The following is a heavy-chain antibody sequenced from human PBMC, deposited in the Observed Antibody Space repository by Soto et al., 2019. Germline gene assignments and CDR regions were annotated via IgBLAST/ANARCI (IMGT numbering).Heavy chain of an antibody. CDR2: INTRGGSS. V-gene: IGHV1-46*01. CDR1: GYTFTSYY. Sequence: QVQLVQSGAEVKKPGASVKVSCKASGYTFTSYYMHWARQAPGQGLEWMGIINTRGGSSSSAQKFQGGVTMTRDTSTTTVSMELNSLRSEDTAVYYCGRVSFITMIVNYWCQGTLVTVSS. D-gene: IGHD3-22*01. CDR3: GRVSFITMIVNY. J-gene: IGHJ4*02.